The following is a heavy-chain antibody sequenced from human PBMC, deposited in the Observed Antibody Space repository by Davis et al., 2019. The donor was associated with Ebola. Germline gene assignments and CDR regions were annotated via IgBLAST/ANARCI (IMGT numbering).Heavy chain of an antibody. J-gene: IGHJ2*01. CDR1: GGSISTYY. V-gene: IGHV4-59*01. D-gene: IGHD4-17*01. CDR2: IDYTGST. CDR3: ARMPTVTADHWYFDL. Sequence: SETLSLTCTVSGGSISTYYWSWIRQPPGKGLEWIGCIDYTGSTNHNPSLKSRVTISIDTSKNQFSLNLSSVTAADTAVYYCARMPTVTADHWYFDLWGRGTLVTVSS.